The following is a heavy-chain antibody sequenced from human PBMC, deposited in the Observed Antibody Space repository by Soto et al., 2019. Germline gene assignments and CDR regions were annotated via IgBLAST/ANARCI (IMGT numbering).Heavy chain of an antibody. D-gene: IGHD2-2*01. V-gene: IGHV3-48*02. Sequence: EVQLVESGGGLVQPGGSLRLSCASSGAPFSTFSMNWVRQAPGKGLWWVAYISSSCSTICYTDSVKGRFTISRDNAKSSLYLQMDSLRDEDTAVYYCAREGGRHCSPTRCCNAFDLWGQGAMVTVSS. CDR1: GAPFSTFS. CDR2: ISSSCSTI. J-gene: IGHJ3*01. CDR3: AREGGRHCSPTRCCNAFDL.